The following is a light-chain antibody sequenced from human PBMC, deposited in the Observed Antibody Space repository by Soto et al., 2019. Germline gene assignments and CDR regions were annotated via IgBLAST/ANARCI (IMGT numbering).Light chain of an antibody. CDR3: QQYNNWPPLT. Sequence: EIVMTQSPATLSVSPGERATLSCRASQSVSSNLAWYQQKPGQAPRLLIYGASIRATGIPARFSGSGSGTEFTLTISRLQSADFAVYYCQQYNNWPPLTFGGGTKVEIK. CDR2: GAS. V-gene: IGKV3D-15*01. J-gene: IGKJ4*01. CDR1: QSVSSN.